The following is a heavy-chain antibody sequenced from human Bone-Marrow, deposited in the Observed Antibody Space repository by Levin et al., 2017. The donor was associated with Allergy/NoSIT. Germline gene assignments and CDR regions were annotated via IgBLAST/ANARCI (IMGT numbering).Heavy chain of an antibody. CDR2: INQDGSEK. Sequence: GGSLRLSCAASGFTFSSYWMSWVRQVPGKGLEWVANINQDGSEKYYVDSVKGRFTISRDNAENLVDLQMNSLRAEDTAVYYCARVLTSLTGWNYWGQGVLVTVSS. CDR3: ARVLTSLTGWNY. CDR1: GFTFSSYW. D-gene: IGHD4/OR15-4a*01. J-gene: IGHJ4*02. V-gene: IGHV3-7*04.